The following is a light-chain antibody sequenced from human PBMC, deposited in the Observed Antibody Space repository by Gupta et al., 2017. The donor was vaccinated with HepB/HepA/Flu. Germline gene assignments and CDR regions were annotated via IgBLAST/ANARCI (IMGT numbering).Light chain of an antibody. Sequence: QSVLHQPPSASGNPGQPITISCSGRRSNLGSDTAYWYQVVPGMAPKLLIYKNDQRPSGVPERFSGSKSGTSASLAISGLRSGEEADYYCAAWDDRLSGVIFGGGTKLTVL. CDR1: RSNLGSDT. CDR2: KND. V-gene: IGLV1-47*01. J-gene: IGLJ2*01. CDR3: AAWDDRLSGVI.